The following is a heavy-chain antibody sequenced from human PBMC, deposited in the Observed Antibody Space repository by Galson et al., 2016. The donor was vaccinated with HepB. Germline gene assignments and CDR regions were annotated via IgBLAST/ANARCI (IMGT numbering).Heavy chain of an antibody. CDR1: GYTFDSYW. J-gene: IGHJ6*02. V-gene: IGHV5-51*01. D-gene: IGHD3-3*01. CDR2: IYPGDFDI. CDR3: ARSFTGWYDLWGDIYKYYAMDV. Sequence: QSGAEVKKPGESLKISCRGSGYTFDSYWIGWVRQMPGKGLEWMAIIYPGDFDIRYSPSFQGQVTISVDKSISTGYLQWSSLTASDTAMYYCARSFTGWYDLWGDIYKYYAMDVWGQGTTVIVS.